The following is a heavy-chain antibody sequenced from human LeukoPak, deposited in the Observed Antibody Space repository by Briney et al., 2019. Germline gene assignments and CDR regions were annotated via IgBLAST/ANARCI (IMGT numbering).Heavy chain of an antibody. CDR2: ISGSGGST. D-gene: IGHD3-22*01. J-gene: IGHJ4*02. CDR3: AKALRITMIVVVIAPFDY. CDR1: GFTFSSYA. V-gene: IGHV3-23*01. Sequence: GGSLRISCAASGFTFSSYATSWVRQAPGKGLEWVSAISGSGGSTCYADSVKGRFTNSRDNSKNTLYLQMNSLRAEDTAVYYCAKALRITMIVVVIAPFDYWGQGTLVTVSS.